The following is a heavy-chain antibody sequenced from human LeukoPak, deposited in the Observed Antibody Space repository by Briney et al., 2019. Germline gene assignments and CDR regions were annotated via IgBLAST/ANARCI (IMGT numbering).Heavy chain of an antibody. CDR2: IIPIFGTA. J-gene: IGHJ4*02. CDR3: ARAVWGRLGELSSTPDY. D-gene: IGHD3-16*02. CDR1: RGTFSSYA. Sequence: GASVKVSCKASRGTFSSYAISWVRQAPGQGLEWMGGIIPIFGTANYAQTFQGRATIPTHESTTTAYLELSILRSADRAVYYCARAVWGRLGELSSTPDYWGQGTLVTVSS. V-gene: IGHV1-69*05.